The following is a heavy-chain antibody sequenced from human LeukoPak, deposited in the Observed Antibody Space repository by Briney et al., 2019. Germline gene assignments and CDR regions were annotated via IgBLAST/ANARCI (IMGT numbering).Heavy chain of an antibody. Sequence: GGSLRLSCAASGLTFNTYAMSWVRQAPGKGLQWVSTVSGSGAGTFYGDSVKGRFAISRDNSNNTLFLQMNSLSADDTAVYFCAKGPRAGLRYWYFDLWGRGSLVTVSS. J-gene: IGHJ2*01. D-gene: IGHD2-21*02. CDR2: VSGSGAGT. CDR3: AKGPRAGLRYWYFDL. V-gene: IGHV3-23*01. CDR1: GLTFNTYA.